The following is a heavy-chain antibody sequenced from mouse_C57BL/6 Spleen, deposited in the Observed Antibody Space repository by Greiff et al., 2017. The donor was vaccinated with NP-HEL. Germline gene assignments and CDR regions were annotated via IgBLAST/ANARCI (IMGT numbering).Heavy chain of an antibody. CDR1: GYAFSSSW. Sequence: VQLQQSGPELVKPGASVKISCKASGYAFSSSWMNWVKQRPGKGLEWIGRIYPGDGDTNYNGKFKGKATLTADKSSSTAYMQLSSLTSEDSAVYFCASGFITTVVDYFDYWGQGTTLTVSS. V-gene: IGHV1-82*01. CDR2: IYPGDGDT. J-gene: IGHJ2*01. D-gene: IGHD1-1*01. CDR3: ASGFITTVVDYFDY.